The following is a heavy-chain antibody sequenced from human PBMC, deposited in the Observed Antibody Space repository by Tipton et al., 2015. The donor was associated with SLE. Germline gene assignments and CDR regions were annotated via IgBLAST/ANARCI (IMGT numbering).Heavy chain of an antibody. CDR2: IYNSGGT. Sequence: TLSLTCTVSSDSMSSPYWSWIRQPPGKGLEWIGNIYNSGGTHYNPSLKSRGTISVDTSKNHFSLELTSVTAADTAVYYCARQRLRLLSPLDAWGQGTTVTVS. D-gene: IGHD3-10*01. CDR3: ARQRLRLLSPLDA. J-gene: IGHJ6*02. V-gene: IGHV4-59*08. CDR1: SDSMSSPY.